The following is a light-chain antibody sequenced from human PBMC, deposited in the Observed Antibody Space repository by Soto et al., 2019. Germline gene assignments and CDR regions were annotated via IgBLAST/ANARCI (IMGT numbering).Light chain of an antibody. CDR2: YDD. CDR1: SSNIGNNA. Sequence: QSVLTQPPSVSEAPRQRVTISCSGGSSNIGNNAVNWYQQLPGKPPKLLIYYDDLLPSGVSDRFSGSKSGTSASLAISGLQSEDEADYYCASWVDSLNGVVFGGGTKRTVL. J-gene: IGLJ2*01. V-gene: IGLV1-36*01. CDR3: ASWVDSLNGVV.